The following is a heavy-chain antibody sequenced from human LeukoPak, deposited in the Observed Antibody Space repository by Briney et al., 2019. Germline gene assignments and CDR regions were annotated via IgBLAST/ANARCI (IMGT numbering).Heavy chain of an antibody. CDR1: GFTFSSYS. Sequence: GGSLRLSCAASGFTFSSYSMNWVRQAPGRGLEWVSYISNSGSTRYYADSVKGRFTISRDNAKNSLYLQMNSLTAEDTAVYYCARDVSWSYWGQGALVTVSS. V-gene: IGHV3-48*04. CDR3: ARDVSWSY. CDR2: ISNSGSTR. J-gene: IGHJ4*02. D-gene: IGHD6-13*01.